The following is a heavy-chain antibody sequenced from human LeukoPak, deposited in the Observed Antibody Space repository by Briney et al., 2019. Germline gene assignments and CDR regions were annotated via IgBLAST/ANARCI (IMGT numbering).Heavy chain of an antibody. V-gene: IGHV4-59*08. CDR1: GGSISSYY. CDR2: IYYSGST. D-gene: IGHD3-22*01. CDR3: AGHTYYYDSSAGVDY. Sequence: SETLPLTCTVSGGSISSYYWSWIRQPPGKGLEWIGYIYYSGSTDYNPSLKSRVTISIDTSKNQFSLKLSSVTAADTAVYYCAGHTYYYDSSAGVDYWGQGTLVTVSS. J-gene: IGHJ4*02.